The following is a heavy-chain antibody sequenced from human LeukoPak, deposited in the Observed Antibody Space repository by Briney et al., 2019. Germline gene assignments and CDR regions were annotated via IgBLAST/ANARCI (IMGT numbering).Heavy chain of an antibody. CDR3: ARAGIFDY. Sequence: ASAQVSCKASGYTLTIYYIHWVRPTPEQGLEWMGIINPSGGSTSYAQKFEGRVTMTRDTSTSTVYMELRSLRSEDTAVYYCARAGIFDYWGQGTLGTVS. J-gene: IGHJ4*02. CDR2: INPSGGST. V-gene: IGHV1-46*01. D-gene: IGHD3-10*01. CDR1: GYTLTIYY.